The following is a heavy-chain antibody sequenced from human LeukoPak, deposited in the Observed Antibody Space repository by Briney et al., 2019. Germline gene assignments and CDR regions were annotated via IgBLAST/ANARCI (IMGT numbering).Heavy chain of an antibody. Sequence: KPSETLSLTCTVSGYSISGGYYWGWIRQPPGKGLEWIGSIYHSGSTYYNPSLKSRVTISVDTSKNQFSLKLSSVTAADTAVYYCARRAGYEAVYYYMDVWGKGTTVTVSS. CDR2: IYHSGST. V-gene: IGHV4-38-2*02. D-gene: IGHD2-15*01. CDR3: ARRAGYEAVYYYMDV. J-gene: IGHJ6*03. CDR1: GYSISGGYY.